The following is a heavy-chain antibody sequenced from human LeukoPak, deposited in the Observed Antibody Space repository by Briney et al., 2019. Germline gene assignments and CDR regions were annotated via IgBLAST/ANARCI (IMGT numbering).Heavy chain of an antibody. J-gene: IGHJ4*02. CDR3: ARVFGPYCSSTSCYKGHFDY. D-gene: IGHD2-2*02. CDR1: GGSISSYY. V-gene: IGHV4-59*08. Sequence: SETLSLTCTVSGGSISSYYWSWIRQPAGKGLEWIGYIYYSGSTNYNPSLKSRVTISVDTSKNQFSLKLSSVTAADTAVYYCARVFGPYCSSTSCYKGHFDYWGQGTLVTVSS. CDR2: IYYSGST.